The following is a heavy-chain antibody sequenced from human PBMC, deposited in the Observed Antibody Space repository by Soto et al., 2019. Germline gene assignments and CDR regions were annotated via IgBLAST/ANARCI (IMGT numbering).Heavy chain of an antibody. D-gene: IGHD3-10*01. V-gene: IGHV1-69*12. CDR3: ASYYGSGSYQVPQYYFVY. J-gene: IGHJ4*02. CDR1: GGTFSSYA. CDR2: IITIFGTA. Sequence: QVQLVQSGAEVKKPGSSVKVSCKASGGTFSSYAISWVRQAPGQGLEWMGGIITIFGTANYAQKFQGRVTIFADDSTSTAYMDLSSLRSEDTAVYYCASYYGSGSYQVPQYYFVYWGQGILVTVTS.